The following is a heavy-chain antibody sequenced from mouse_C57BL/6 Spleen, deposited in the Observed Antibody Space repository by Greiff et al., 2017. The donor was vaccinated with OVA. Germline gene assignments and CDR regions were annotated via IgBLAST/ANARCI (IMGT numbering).Heavy chain of an antibody. CDR2: IDPSDSYT. D-gene: IGHD2-2*01. Sequence: QVQLQQPGAELVRPGTSVKLSCKASGYTFTSYWMHWVKQRPGQGLEWIGVIDPSDSYTNYNQKFKGKATLTVDTSSSTAYMQLSSLTSEDSAVYYCARWGVTTGYLDVWGTGTTVTVSS. CDR1: GYTFTSYW. J-gene: IGHJ1*03. CDR3: ARWGVTTGYLDV. V-gene: IGHV1-59*01.